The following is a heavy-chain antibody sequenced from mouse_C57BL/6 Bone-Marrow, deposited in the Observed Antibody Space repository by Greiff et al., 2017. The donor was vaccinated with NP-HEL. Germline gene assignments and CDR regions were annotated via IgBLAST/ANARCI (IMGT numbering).Heavy chain of an antibody. CDR1: GYTFTGYW. CDR2: ILPGSGST. J-gene: IGHJ1*03. Sequence: VQLQQSGAELMKPGASVKLSCKATGYTFTGYWIEWVKQRPGHGLEWIGEILPGSGSTNYNEKFKGKATFTAVTSSNTAYMQLSSLTTEDSAIYYCARGGYYYGSSYWYFDVWGTGTTVTVSS. V-gene: IGHV1-9*01. CDR3: ARGGYYYGSSYWYFDV. D-gene: IGHD1-1*01.